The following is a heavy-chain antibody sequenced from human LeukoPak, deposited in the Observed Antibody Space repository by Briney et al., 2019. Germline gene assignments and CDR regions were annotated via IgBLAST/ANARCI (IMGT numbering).Heavy chain of an antibody. V-gene: IGHV5-51*01. CDR3: ASPHSSGWYGGAFDI. Sequence: GESLKISCKGSGHSFTNYWIGWVRQMPGKGLEWMGIIYPADSDTRYSPSFQGQVTISADKSTSTAYLQWSSLKASDTAMYYYASPHSSGWYGGAFDIWGQGTMVTVSS. CDR2: IYPADSDT. CDR1: GHSFTNYW. J-gene: IGHJ3*02. D-gene: IGHD6-19*01.